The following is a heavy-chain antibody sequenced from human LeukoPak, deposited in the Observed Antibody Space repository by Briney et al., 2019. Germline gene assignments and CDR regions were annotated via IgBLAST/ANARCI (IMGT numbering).Heavy chain of an antibody. D-gene: IGHD3-16*01. CDR2: ISSSGSTI. CDR1: GFTFSSYS. J-gene: IGHJ3*02. CDR3: ARELDYDYVWGSYPYAFDI. V-gene: IGHV3-48*04. Sequence: PGGSLRLSCAASGFTFSSYSMNWVRQAPGKGLEWVSYISSSGSTIYYADSVKGRFTISRANSKNSLYLQINSLRAEDTAVYYCARELDYDYVWGSYPYAFDIWGQGTMVTVSS.